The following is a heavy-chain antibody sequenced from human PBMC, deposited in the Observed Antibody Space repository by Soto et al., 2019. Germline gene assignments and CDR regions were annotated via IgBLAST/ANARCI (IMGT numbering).Heavy chain of an antibody. Sequence: GGSLRLSCAASGFTFSSYGMHWVRQAPGKGLEWVAVISYDGSNKYYADSVKGRFTISRDNSKNTLYLQMNSLRAEDTAVYYCAKGGPTGLYYYYGMDVWGQGTTVTVSS. D-gene: IGHD4-17*01. CDR2: ISYDGSNK. V-gene: IGHV3-30*18. CDR1: GFTFSSYG. CDR3: AKGGPTGLYYYYGMDV. J-gene: IGHJ6*02.